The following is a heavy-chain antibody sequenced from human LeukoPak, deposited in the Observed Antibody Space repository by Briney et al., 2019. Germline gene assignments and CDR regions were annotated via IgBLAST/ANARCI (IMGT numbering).Heavy chain of an antibody. J-gene: IGHJ6*02. CDR3: AKDLVNEAAAGKPYYYGMDV. D-gene: IGHD6-13*01. CDR1: GFTFSSYA. CDR2: ISGSGGST. Sequence: GGSLRLSCAASGFTFSSYAMSWVRQAPGKGLEWVSAISGSGGSTYYADSVKGRFTISRDNSKNTLYLQMNSLRAEDTAVYYCAKDLVNEAAAGKPYYYGMDVWGQGTTVTVSS. V-gene: IGHV3-23*01.